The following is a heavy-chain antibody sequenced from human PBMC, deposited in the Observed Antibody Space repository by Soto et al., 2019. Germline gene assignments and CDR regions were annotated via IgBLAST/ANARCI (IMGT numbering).Heavy chain of an antibody. CDR1: GGSISSGGYY. Sequence: PSETLSLTCTVSGGSISSGGYYWSWIRQHPGKGLEWIGYIYYSGSTYYNPSLKSRVTISVDTSKNQFSLKLSSVTAADTAVYYCAREGSSSSKYYYYGMDVWGQGTTVTVSS. D-gene: IGHD6-13*01. J-gene: IGHJ6*02. CDR2: IYYSGST. V-gene: IGHV4-31*03. CDR3: AREGSSSSKYYYYGMDV.